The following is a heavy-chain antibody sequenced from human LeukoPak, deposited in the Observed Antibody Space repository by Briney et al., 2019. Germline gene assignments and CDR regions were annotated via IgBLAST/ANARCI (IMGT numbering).Heavy chain of an antibody. V-gene: IGHV3-7*05. CDR1: GFTFSNYW. CDR2: IKQDGSEK. J-gene: IGHJ4*02. D-gene: IGHD3-22*01. CDR3: AKGGDSGYYYPYY. Sequence: GGSLRLSCAASGFTFSNYWMSWVRQAPGKGLEWVANIKQDGSEKYYVDSVKGRFAISRDNAKNSLALQMNSLRAEDTAVYYCAKGGDSGYYYPYYWGQGTLVTVSS.